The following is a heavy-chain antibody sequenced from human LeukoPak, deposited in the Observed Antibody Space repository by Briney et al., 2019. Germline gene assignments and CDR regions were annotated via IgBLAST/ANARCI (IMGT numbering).Heavy chain of an antibody. Sequence: SETLSLTCTVSGYSISSGYYWGWIRQPPGKGLEWIGSIYHSGSTYYNPSLKSRVTISVDTSKNQFSLKLSSVTAADTAVYYCARTGDWSYFDYWGQGTLVTVSS. J-gene: IGHJ4*02. D-gene: IGHD2-21*02. CDR1: GYSISSGYY. CDR3: ARTGDWSYFDY. V-gene: IGHV4-38-2*02. CDR2: IYHSGST.